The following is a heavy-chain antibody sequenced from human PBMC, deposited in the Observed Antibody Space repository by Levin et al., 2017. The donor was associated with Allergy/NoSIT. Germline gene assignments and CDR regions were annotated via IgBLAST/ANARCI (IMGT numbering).Heavy chain of an antibody. CDR2: IIPIFGTA. CDR1: GGTFSSYA. CDR3: ARGPQTLDGMDV. V-gene: IGHV1-69*13. J-gene: IGHJ6*02. Sequence: GASVKVSCKASGGTFSSYAISWVRQAPGQGLEWMGGIIPIFGTANYAQKFQGRVTITADESTSTAYMELSSLRSEDTAVYYCARGPQTLDGMDVWGQGTTVTVSS.